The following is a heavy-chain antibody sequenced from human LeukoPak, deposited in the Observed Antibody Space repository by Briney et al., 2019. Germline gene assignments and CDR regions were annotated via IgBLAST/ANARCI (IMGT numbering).Heavy chain of an antibody. V-gene: IGHV6-1*01. CDR2: TYYRSKWYN. CDR1: GDSVSSNSAA. CDR3: ARDGFPYDSSGTSCWFDP. J-gene: IGHJ5*02. Sequence: SQTLSLTCAISGDSVSSNSAAWNWIRQSPSRGLEWLGRTYYRSKWYNDYAVSVKSRITINPDTSKNQFSLQLNSVTPEDTAVYYCARDGFPYDSSGTSCWFDPWGQGTLVTVSS. D-gene: IGHD3-22*01.